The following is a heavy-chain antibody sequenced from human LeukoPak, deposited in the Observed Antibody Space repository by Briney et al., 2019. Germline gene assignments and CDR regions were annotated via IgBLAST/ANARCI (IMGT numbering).Heavy chain of an antibody. CDR1: GYSISSGYY. V-gene: IGHV4-38-2*02. CDR3: ARVHEDSSGYYLLGAFDI. D-gene: IGHD3-22*01. J-gene: IGHJ3*02. Sequence: SSETLSLTCTVSGYSISSGYYWGWIRQPPGKGLEGIGSIYHSGSTYYNPSLKSRVTISVDTSKNQFSLKLSSVTAADTAVYYCARVHEDSSGYYLLGAFDIWGQGTMVTVSS. CDR2: IYHSGST.